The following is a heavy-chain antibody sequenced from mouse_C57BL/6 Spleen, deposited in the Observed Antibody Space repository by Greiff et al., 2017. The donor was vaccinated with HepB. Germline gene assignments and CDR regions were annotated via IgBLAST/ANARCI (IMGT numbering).Heavy chain of an antibody. J-gene: IGHJ2*01. D-gene: IGHD2-4*01. CDR3: ARPYDYLFDY. Sequence: QVQLQHPGAELVKPGASVKLSCKASGYTFTSYWMHWVKQRPGQGLEWIGMIHPNSGSTNYNEKFKSKATLTVDKSSSTAYMQLSSLTSEDSAVYYCARPYDYLFDYWGQGTTLTVSS. CDR2: IHPNSGST. CDR1: GYTFTSYW. V-gene: IGHV1-64*01.